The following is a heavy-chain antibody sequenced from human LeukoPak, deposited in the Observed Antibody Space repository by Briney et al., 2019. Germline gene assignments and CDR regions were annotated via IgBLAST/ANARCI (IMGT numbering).Heavy chain of an antibody. CDR2: IYPGDSDT. D-gene: IGHD2-15*01. CDR1: GYSFTSYW. V-gene: IGHV5-51*01. CDR3: ARQRVDCSGGSCRYFDY. J-gene: IGHJ4*02. Sequence: GESLKISCKGSGYSFTSYWIGWVRQMPGKGLERMGIIYPGDSDTRYSPSFQGQVTISADKSISTAYLQWSSLKASDTAMYYCARQRVDCSGGSCRYFDYWGQGTLVTVSS.